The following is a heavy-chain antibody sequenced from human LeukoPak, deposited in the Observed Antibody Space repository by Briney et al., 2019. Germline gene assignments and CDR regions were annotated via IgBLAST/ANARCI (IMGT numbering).Heavy chain of an antibody. Sequence: ASVKVSCKASGGTFSSYAISWVRQAPGQGLEWMGGIIPIFGTANYAQKFQGRVTITTDESTSTAYMELSSLRSEDTAVYYCAVGPYYYYYMDVWGKGTTVTVSS. CDR1: GGTFSSYA. CDR3: AVGPYYYYYMDV. V-gene: IGHV1-69*05. CDR2: IIPIFGTA. D-gene: IGHD1-26*01. J-gene: IGHJ6*03.